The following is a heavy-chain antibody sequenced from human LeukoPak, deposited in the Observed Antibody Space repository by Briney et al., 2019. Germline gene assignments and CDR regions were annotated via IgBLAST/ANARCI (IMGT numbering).Heavy chain of an antibody. V-gene: IGHV3-30*01. J-gene: IGHJ4*02. CDR1: GFTFSSYA. Sequence: GGSLILSCAASGFTFSSYAMHWVRQAPGKGLEWVAVISYDGSNKYYADSVKGRFTISRDNSKNTLYLQMNSLRAEDTAVYYCARDSTDLGQYYFDYWGQGTLVTVSS. CDR2: ISYDGSNK. CDR3: ARDSTDLGQYYFDY. D-gene: IGHD4-11*01.